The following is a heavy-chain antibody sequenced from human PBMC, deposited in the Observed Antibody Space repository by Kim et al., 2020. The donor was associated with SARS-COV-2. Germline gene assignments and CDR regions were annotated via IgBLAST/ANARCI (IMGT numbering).Heavy chain of an antibody. J-gene: IGHJ6*02. Sequence: GGSLRLSCAASGFSFSGYYMAWIRQAPGMGLECMSYISGSGTTIYYADSVKGRFTVSRDNAKNSMFLQMNNLRAGDTALYYCASGPPMRVFRTYAMDVGRQGTSLTVPS. V-gene: IGHV3-11*01. CDR3: ASGPPMRVFRTYAMDV. CDR2: ISGSGTTI. D-gene: IGHD2-8*01. CDR1: GFSFSGYY.